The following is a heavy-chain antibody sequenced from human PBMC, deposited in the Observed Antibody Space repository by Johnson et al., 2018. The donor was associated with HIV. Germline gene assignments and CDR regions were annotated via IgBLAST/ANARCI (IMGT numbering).Heavy chain of an antibody. Sequence: QMLLVESGGGLVKPGGSLRLSCAASGFTFSDYYMSWIRQAPGKGLEWVSYISSSGSTIYYADSVKGRFTISRDNAKNSLYLQMNSLRAEDTALYCCARAVGGSYHDAFDIWGQGTMVTVSS. D-gene: IGHD1-26*01. CDR2: ISSSGSTI. CDR1: GFTFSDYY. CDR3: ARAVGGSYHDAFDI. V-gene: IGHV3-11*01. J-gene: IGHJ3*02.